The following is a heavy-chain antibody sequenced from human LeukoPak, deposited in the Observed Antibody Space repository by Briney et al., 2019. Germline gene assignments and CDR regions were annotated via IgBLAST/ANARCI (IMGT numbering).Heavy chain of an antibody. J-gene: IGHJ4*02. Sequence: PGGSLRLSCAASGFTFSSYEMNWVRQAPGKGLEWVSYISSSGSTIYYADSVKGRFTISRDNAKNSLYLQMNSLRAEDTAVYYCARAAGIAAAGDYWGQGTPVTVSS. CDR2: ISSSGSTI. D-gene: IGHD6-13*01. V-gene: IGHV3-48*03. CDR3: ARAAGIAAAGDY. CDR1: GFTFSSYE.